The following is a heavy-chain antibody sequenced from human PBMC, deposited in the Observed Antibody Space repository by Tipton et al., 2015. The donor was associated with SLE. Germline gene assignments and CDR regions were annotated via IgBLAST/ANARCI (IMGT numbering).Heavy chain of an antibody. CDR3: ERDGDPGRLNWFDP. D-gene: IGHD3-10*01. CDR1: GGSISSGGYY. CDR2: IYYSGST. V-gene: IGHV4-31*03. Sequence: TLSLTCTVSGGSISSGGYYWSWIRQHPGKGLEWIGYIYYSGSTYYNPSLKSRVTIAVDTSKNQFSLKLSSVTAADTAVYYCERDGDPGRLNWFDPWGQGTLVTVSS. J-gene: IGHJ5*02.